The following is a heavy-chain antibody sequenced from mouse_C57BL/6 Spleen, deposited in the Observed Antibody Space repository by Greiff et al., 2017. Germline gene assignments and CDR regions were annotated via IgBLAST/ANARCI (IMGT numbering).Heavy chain of an antibody. Sequence: VQLQQSGPELVKPGASVKISCKASGYAFSSSWMNWVKQRPGKGLEWIGRIYPGDGDTNYNGKFKGKATLTADKTSSTAYMQLSSLTSEDSAVYFCAREEISYGSYVDYWSKGTTLTVSS. CDR3: AREEISYGSYVDY. CDR2: IYPGDGDT. J-gene: IGHJ2*01. D-gene: IGHD2-10*02. CDR1: GYAFSSSW. V-gene: IGHV1-82*01.